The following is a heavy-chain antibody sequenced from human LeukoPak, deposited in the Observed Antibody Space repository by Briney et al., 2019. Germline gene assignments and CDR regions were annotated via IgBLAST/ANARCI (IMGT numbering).Heavy chain of an antibody. Sequence: GGSLRLSCAASGFTFRSHWMHWVRQAPGKGLVWVSRSNSDGSSTNYADSVKGRFTVSRDNSKNTLFLQMNSLRAEDTAVYYCAKDGGLWVSAHWGDSWGRGTLVTVSS. CDR3: AKDGGLWVSAHWGDS. CDR2: SNSDGSST. D-gene: IGHD7-27*01. J-gene: IGHJ4*02. V-gene: IGHV3-74*01. CDR1: GFTFRSHW.